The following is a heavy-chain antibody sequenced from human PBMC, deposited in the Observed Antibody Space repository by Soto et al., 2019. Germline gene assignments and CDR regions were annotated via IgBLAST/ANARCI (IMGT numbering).Heavy chain of an antibody. D-gene: IGHD6-19*01. J-gene: IGHJ6*02. V-gene: IGHV1-69*13. CDR2: FIPIFGTA. Sequence: GASVKVSCKASGGTFSSYAISWVRQAPGQGLEWMGGFIPIFGTANYAQKFQGRVTITADESTSTAYMELSSLRSEDTAVYYCARAGADPLNTAYSSGSYSYDIDVRRQGTTITVSS. CDR1: GGTFSSYA. CDR3: ARAGADPLNTAYSSGSYSYDIDV.